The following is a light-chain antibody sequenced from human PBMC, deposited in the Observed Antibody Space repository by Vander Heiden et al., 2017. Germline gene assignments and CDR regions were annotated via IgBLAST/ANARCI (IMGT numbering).Light chain of an antibody. CDR2: AAS. CDR1: QSISSY. CDR3: QQSYSTPFT. Sequence: DIQMTQSPSSLSASVGDRVTITCRASQSISSYLNWYQQKPGKAPKLLIYAASSLQSGVPSSFSGSGSGTDITLTISSLQPEDFATYYCQQSYSTPFTFGPGTKVDIK. V-gene: IGKV1-39*01. J-gene: IGKJ3*01.